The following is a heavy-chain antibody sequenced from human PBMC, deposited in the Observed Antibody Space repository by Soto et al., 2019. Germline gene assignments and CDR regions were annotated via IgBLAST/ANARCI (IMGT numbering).Heavy chain of an antibody. J-gene: IGHJ4*02. D-gene: IGHD2-15*01. V-gene: IGHV1-3*01. CDR2: INAANGDT. CDR3: ARDGGVAATLANYFDY. CDR1: GYTFTSYG. Sequence: ASVKVSCKASGYTFTSYGIHWVRQAPGQRLEWMGWINAANGDTKYSPKFQGRVTITRDTSASTAYMELSSLRSEDTAVYYCARDGGVAATLANYFDYWGQGTLVTVSS.